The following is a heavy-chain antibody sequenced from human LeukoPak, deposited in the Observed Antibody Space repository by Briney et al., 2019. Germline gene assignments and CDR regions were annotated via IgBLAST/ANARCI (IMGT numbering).Heavy chain of an antibody. CDR1: GGSISSYY. CDR3: AREHVAAPHVGGSNYNWFDP. CDR2: AYSSGRT. J-gene: IGHJ5*02. Sequence: PSETLSLTCTVSGGSISSYYWNWIRQPAGRGLEWIGHAYSSGRTTYNSSLRGRVTMSVDTSRNQLSLKLSSVTAADTAVYYCAREHVAAPHVGGSNYNWFDPWGQGTLVTVSS. V-gene: IGHV4-4*07. D-gene: IGHD6-25*01.